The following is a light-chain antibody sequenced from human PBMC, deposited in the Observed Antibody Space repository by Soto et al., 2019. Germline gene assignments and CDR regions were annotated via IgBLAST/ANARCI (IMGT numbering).Light chain of an antibody. CDR1: QSLLHSNGYNY. J-gene: IGKJ4*01. CDR2: DAS. V-gene: IGKV2-28*01. Sequence: DIGMSQSPRSLPFSPEEPTYFSCRSSQSLLHSNGYNYLDWYLQKPGQSPQLLIYDASSLESGVPSRFSGSGSGTDFTTTISSLQPEDFATYYCQQFNNFILTFGGGTKVDI. CDR3: QQFNNFILT.